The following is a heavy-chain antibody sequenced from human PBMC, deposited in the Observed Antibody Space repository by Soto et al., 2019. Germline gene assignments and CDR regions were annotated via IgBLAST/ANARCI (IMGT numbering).Heavy chain of an antibody. Sequence: QAQLVQSGAEVKKPGASVKVSCKASGYTLSSFGIHWVRQAPGQRLEWMGWINAGNGNTKYSQKLQGRVTFSRDTSMNTAYMELTSLTSEDTAVYYCVRTRQQWLVGDSWGQGSLVTVSS. D-gene: IGHD6-19*01. J-gene: IGHJ4*02. V-gene: IGHV1-3*01. CDR1: GYTLSSFG. CDR2: INAGNGNT. CDR3: VRTRQQWLVGDS.